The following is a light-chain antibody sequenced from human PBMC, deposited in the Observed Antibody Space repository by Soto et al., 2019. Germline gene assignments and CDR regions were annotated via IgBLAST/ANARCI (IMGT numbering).Light chain of an antibody. J-gene: IGKJ4*01. CDR2: LAS. V-gene: IGKV1-9*01. CDR1: QVISKY. CDR3: QYLNSFPLT. Sequence: IQLPQSPSSLSASVGDRVTITCRASQVISKYLAWYQQKPGTAPKLLIYLASTLQGGVPSRFSGSGSGTDFSLTISSLQPEDVASYYCQYLNSFPLTFGGGTKVEIK.